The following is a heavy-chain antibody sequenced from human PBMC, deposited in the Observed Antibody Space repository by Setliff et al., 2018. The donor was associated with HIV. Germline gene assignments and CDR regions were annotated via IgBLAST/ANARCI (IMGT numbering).Heavy chain of an antibody. Sequence: SVKVSCKTSGGSFSSYGLSWVRHAPGQGLEWMGGIIPIIGSTNYAQKFQGRLTITADESTSTAYMELSSLRSEDTAIYFCAGDRRGSYSYFDSWGQGTLVTVSS. CDR1: GGSFSSYG. CDR3: AGDRRGSYSYFDS. CDR2: IIPIIGST. J-gene: IGHJ4*02. D-gene: IGHD3-10*01. V-gene: IGHV1-69*13.